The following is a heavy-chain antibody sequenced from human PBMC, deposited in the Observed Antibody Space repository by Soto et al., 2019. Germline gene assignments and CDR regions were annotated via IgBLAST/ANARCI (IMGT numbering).Heavy chain of an antibody. J-gene: IGHJ6*03. Sequence: ASVKVSCKASGYTFTSYYIHWVRQAPGQGLEWMAIVNPTGGSTNYAQKFQGRVTVTVDTSTSTVFMELNSLRYEDTAVYYCALESARPPPTYYYYMDVWGKGTTVTVSS. D-gene: IGHD6-6*01. CDR2: VNPTGGST. V-gene: IGHV1-46*01. CDR1: GYTFTSYY. CDR3: ALESARPPPTYYYYMDV.